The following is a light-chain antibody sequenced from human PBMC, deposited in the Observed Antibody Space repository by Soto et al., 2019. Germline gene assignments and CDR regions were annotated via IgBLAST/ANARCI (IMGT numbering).Light chain of an antibody. J-gene: IGLJ2*01. V-gene: IGLV3-10*01. CDR3: FSTDSTG. Sequence: SYELTQPPSVSVSPGQTARITCSGDGLAKTYTYWYQQKSGQAPVLVIYEDIKRPSGMPERFSASSSATMATLTISGAQVVDEADYYCFSTDSTGFGGGTKLTVL. CDR2: EDI. CDR1: GLAKTY.